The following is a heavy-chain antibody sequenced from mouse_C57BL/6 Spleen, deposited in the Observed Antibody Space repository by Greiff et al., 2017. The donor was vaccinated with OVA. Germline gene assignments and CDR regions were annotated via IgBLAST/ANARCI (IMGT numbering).Heavy chain of an antibody. CDR3: TREGASFDY. D-gene: IGHD6-1*01. CDR2: ISSGGDYI. V-gene: IGHV5-9-1*02. J-gene: IGHJ2*01. Sequence: EVKLQESGEGLVKPGGSLKLSCAASGFTFSSYAMSWVRQTPEKRLEWVAYISSGGDYIYYADTVKGRFTISRDNARNTLYLQMSSLKSEDTAMYYCTREGASFDYWGQGTTLTVSS. CDR1: GFTFSSYA.